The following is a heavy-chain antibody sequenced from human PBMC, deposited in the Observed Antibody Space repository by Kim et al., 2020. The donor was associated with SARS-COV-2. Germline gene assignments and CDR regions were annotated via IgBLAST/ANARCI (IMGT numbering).Heavy chain of an antibody. CDR2: ISDSGGST. D-gene: IGHD6-19*01. CDR3: AKDARRTSGWYYFDY. V-gene: IGHV3-23*01. J-gene: IGHJ4*02. CDR1: GFTFNYFA. Sequence: GGSLRLSCAASGFTFNYFAMGWVRQAPGRGLEWVSAISDSGGSTYYTDSVKGRFTISRDNSKNPLYLQMNSLRAEDTAVYYCAKDARRTSGWYYFDYLGQGALVTVSS.